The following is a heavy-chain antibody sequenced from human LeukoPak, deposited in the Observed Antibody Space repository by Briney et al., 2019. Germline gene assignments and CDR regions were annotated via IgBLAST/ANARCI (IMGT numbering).Heavy chain of an antibody. V-gene: IGHV4-59*01. J-gene: IGHJ4*02. Sequence: SETLSLTCTVSGGSISSYYWSWIRQPPGKGLEWIGYIYYSGSTNYNPSLKSRVTISLDTSKNQFSLKLSSVTAADTAVYYCARAELLWFGEPTFDYWGQGTLVTVSS. D-gene: IGHD3-10*01. CDR1: GGSISSYY. CDR2: IYYSGST. CDR3: ARAELLWFGEPTFDY.